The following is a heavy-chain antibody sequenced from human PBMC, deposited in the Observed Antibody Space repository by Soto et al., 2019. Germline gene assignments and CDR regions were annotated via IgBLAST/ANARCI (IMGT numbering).Heavy chain of an antibody. D-gene: IGHD3-10*01. V-gene: IGHV1-69*13. Sequence: SVKVSCKASGGTFSSYAISWVRQAPGQGLEWMGGIIPIFGTANYAQKFQGRVTITADESTSTAYMELSSLRSEDTAVYYCVITPHGSGSYFDYWGQGTLVTVSS. CDR3: VITPHGSGSYFDY. J-gene: IGHJ4*02. CDR1: GGTFSSYA. CDR2: IIPIFGTA.